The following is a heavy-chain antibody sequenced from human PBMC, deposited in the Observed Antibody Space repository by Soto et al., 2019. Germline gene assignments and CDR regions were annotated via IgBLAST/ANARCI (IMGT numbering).Heavy chain of an antibody. CDR3: ASRDPGTSVDY. CDR2: IYRTGST. J-gene: IGHJ4*02. D-gene: IGHD1-7*01. CDR1: GGSISSSSYY. V-gene: IGHV4-39*07. Sequence: SETLSLTCTVSGGSISSSSYYWGWIRQPPGQGLEWIGEIYRTGSTNYNPSLKSRVTISLDKSENQFSLKVTSLTAADTAVYYCASRDPGTSVDYWGQGTLVTVS.